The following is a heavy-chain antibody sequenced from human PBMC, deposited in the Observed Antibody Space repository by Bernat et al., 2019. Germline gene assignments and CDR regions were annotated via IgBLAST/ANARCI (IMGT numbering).Heavy chain of an antibody. V-gene: IGHV6-1*01. CDR3: ARDRFSAVAGNKRSFDY. D-gene: IGHD6-19*01. Sequence: QVQLQQSGPGLVKPSQTLSLTCAISGDSVSSNSAAWNWIRQYPSRGLEGLGRTYYRSKWYNDYAGSVQSRITLHPDTSKNQFSLQLNSVTPEDTAVYYCARDRFSAVAGNKRSFDYWGQGTLVTVSS. J-gene: IGHJ4*02. CDR2: TYYRSKWYN. CDR1: GDSVSSNSAA.